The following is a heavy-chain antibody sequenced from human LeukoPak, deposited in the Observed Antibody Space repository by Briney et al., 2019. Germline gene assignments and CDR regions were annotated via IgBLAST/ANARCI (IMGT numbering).Heavy chain of an antibody. Sequence: GGSLRLSCAASAFTVSGNYMSWVRQAPGKGLEWVSAIYSAGNTYYADSVKGRFTISRDNSKNTLYLQMNSLKAEDAAVYYCARGGPSYGDYSSFDYWGQGTLVTVSS. CDR2: IYSAGNT. CDR3: ARGGPSYGDYSSFDY. V-gene: IGHV3-53*01. J-gene: IGHJ4*02. CDR1: AFTVSGNY. D-gene: IGHD4-17*01.